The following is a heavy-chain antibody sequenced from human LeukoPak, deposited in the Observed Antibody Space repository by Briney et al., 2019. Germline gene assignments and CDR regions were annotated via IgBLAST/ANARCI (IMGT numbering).Heavy chain of an antibody. CDR2: IYTSGST. CDR1: GVSISSGSYY. Sequence: SETLSLTCTVSGVSISSGSYYWSWLRQPAGKGLEWIGRIYTSGSTNYNPSLKSRVTISVDTSKNQFSLKLSSVTAADTAVYYCARDSMVRGAGDAFDIWGQGTMVTVSS. J-gene: IGHJ3*02. D-gene: IGHD3-10*01. V-gene: IGHV4-61*02. CDR3: ARDSMVRGAGDAFDI.